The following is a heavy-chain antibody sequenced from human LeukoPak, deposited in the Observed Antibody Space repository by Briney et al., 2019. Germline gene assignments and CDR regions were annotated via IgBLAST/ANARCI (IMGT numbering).Heavy chain of an antibody. V-gene: IGHV4-4*02. CDR1: GGSISSNNW. CDR2: IFHSGST. CDR3: ARTFYSSGWNIDY. J-gene: IGHJ4*02. Sequence: SGTLSLTCGVSGGSISSNNWWSWVRQPPGKGLEWIGEIFHSGSTNSNPSLKSRVTISLDKSKNQFSLKLSSVTAADTAVYYCARTFYSSGWNIDYRGQGTLVTVSS. D-gene: IGHD6-19*01.